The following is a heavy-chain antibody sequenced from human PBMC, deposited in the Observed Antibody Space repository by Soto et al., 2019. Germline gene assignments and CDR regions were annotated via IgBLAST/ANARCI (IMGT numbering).Heavy chain of an antibody. CDR3: ASLDFGVDPHYYFDY. CDR1: GGSIISDY. J-gene: IGHJ4*02. V-gene: IGHV4-59*08. CDR2: IYHSGST. D-gene: IGHD3-3*01. Sequence: SETLSLTCTFSGGSIISDYWSWVRQPPGKGLEWIGYIYHSGSTYYNPSLKSRVTISVDTSKNQFSLKLSSVTAADTAVYYCASLDFGVDPHYYFDYWGQGTLVTVSS.